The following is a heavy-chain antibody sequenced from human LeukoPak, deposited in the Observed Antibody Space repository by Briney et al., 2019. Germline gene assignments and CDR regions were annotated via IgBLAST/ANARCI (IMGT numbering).Heavy chain of an antibody. CDR2: IIPIFGTA. Sequence: GASVKVSCKASGGTFSSYAISWVRQAPGQGLEWMGGIIPIFGTANYAQKFHGRVTITADESTSTAYMELSSLRSEDTAVYYCAREAYGDYETFDYWGQGTLVTVSS. CDR3: AREAYGDYETFDY. V-gene: IGHV1-69*13. D-gene: IGHD4-17*01. CDR1: GGTFSSYA. J-gene: IGHJ4*02.